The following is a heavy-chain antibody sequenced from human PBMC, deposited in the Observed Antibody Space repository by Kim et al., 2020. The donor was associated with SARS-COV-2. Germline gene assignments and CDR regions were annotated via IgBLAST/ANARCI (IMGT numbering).Heavy chain of an antibody. CDR2: IIPILGIA. CDR3: AYPVVVTGYAFVI. D-gene: IGHD2-21*02. Sequence: SVKVSCKASGGTFSSYAISWVRQAPGQGLEWMGRIIPILGIANYAQKFQGRVTITADKSTSTAYMELSSLRSEDTAVYYCAYPVVVTGYAFVIWGQGTMVTVSS. J-gene: IGHJ3*02. CDR1: GGTFSSYA. V-gene: IGHV1-69*04.